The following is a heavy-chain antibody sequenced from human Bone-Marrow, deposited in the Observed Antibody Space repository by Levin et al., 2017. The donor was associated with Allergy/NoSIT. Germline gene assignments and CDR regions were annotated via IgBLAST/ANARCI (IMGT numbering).Heavy chain of an antibody. Sequence: LSLTCAASGFTFNYYWMHWVRQAPGKGLVWVSRTDGYGTTTDYADSVKGRFTITRDNAENTLYLQMNSLRAEDTGVYYCTREVCSGGRCKDFDSWGQGTLVTVSS. J-gene: IGHJ4*02. V-gene: IGHV3-74*01. CDR2: TDGYGTTT. CDR3: TREVCSGGRCKDFDS. D-gene: IGHD2-15*01. CDR1: GFTFNYYW.